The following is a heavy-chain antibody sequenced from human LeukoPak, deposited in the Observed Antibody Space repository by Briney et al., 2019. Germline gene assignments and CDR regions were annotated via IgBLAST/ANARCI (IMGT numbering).Heavy chain of an antibody. CDR1: GSTFSNYA. Sequence: GGSLRLSCAASGSTFSNYAMTWVRQAPGKGLEWVSTTSGSGGYTFYADSVKGRFTISRDNSKKTLYLQMTSLRPEDTAVYYCAKGDSASYARGDAFDIWGQGTMVTVSS. V-gene: IGHV3-23*01. CDR3: AKGDSASYARGDAFDI. J-gene: IGHJ3*02. D-gene: IGHD6-19*01. CDR2: TSGSGGYT.